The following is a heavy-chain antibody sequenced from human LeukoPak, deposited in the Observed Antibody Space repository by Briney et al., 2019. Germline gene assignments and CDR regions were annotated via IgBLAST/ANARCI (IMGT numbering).Heavy chain of an antibody. J-gene: IGHJ4*02. V-gene: IGHV3-48*04. D-gene: IGHD4-23*01. CDR3: ARLRNVVNVHWGFFDT. Sequence: PGGSLRLSCAASGFTLSGYFMNWLRQAPGEGLECVSCIGNNGVAIYYADSVKGRFTISRDNAKNSLYLQMSSLRAEDTAVYFCARLRNVVNVHWGFFDTWGQGAMVTVSS. CDR2: IGNNGVAI. CDR1: GFTLSGYF.